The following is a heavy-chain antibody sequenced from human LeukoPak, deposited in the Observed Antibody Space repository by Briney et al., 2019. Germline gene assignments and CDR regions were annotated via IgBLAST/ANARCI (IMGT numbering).Heavy chain of an antibody. D-gene: IGHD3-22*01. Sequence: PGGSLRLSCAASGFTFGTYAMTWVRQAPGKGLEWVSSFSGTGGSTYYADSVKGWFTISRGNSKNTLYLQMNSLRAEDTAVYYCTGAQYYDSSGYIVWGQGTLVTVSS. J-gene: IGHJ4*02. CDR1: GFTFGTYA. CDR2: FSGTGGST. V-gene: IGHV3-23*01. CDR3: TGAQYYDSSGYIV.